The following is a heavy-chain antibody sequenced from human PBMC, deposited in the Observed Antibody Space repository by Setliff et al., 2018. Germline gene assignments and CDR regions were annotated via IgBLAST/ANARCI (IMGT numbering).Heavy chain of an antibody. CDR3: AKVKKQLIRGSGFDY. J-gene: IGHJ4*02. CDR2: IRYDGSYK. V-gene: IGHV3-30*02. CDR1: GFTLDDYY. Sequence: PGGSLRLSCEASGFTLDDYYMTWIRQAPGKGLEWVASIRYDGSYKYYEDSVKGRFTISRDNSENTLDLQMNSLRVEDTALYYCAKVKKQLIRGSGFDYWGQGTLVTVSS. D-gene: IGHD1-1*01.